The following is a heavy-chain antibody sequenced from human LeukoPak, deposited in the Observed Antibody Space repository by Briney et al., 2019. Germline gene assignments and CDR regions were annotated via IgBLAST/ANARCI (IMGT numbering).Heavy chain of an antibody. J-gene: IGHJ4*02. CDR1: GYTFITYY. D-gene: IGHD4-17*01. CDR2: INPSGGTT. Sequence: ASVKVSCKASGYTFITYYMHLVRQAPGQGLEWMGVINPSGGTTSYAQKFQARVTMTRDTSTSTVYMELSSLRSEDTAVYYCARGTGLGGDYVSNWGQGTLVTVSS. CDR3: ARGTGLGGDYVSN. V-gene: IGHV1-46*01.